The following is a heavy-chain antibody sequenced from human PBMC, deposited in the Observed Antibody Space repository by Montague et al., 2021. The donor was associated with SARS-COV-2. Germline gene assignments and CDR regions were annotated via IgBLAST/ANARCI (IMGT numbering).Heavy chain of an antibody. J-gene: IGHJ4*02. V-gene: IGHV4-38-2*02. CDR2: SDYSGIT. Sequence: SETLSLTCTVSGGSISSGSYWGWILQPPGKGLEWIGTSDYSGITYYSPSLKSRVTISLDTSKDQFSLNLDSVTASDTAMYYCARVISAVAGANFYFDYWGQGTLVTVSS. D-gene: IGHD4/OR15-4a*01. CDR1: GGSISSGSY. CDR3: ARVISAVAGANFYFDY.